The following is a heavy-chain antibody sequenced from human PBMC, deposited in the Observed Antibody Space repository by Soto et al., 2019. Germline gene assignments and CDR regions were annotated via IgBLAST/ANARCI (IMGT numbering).Heavy chain of an antibody. CDR1: GITYTTYA. Sequence: QVPLVQSGAEVKKPGASVKVSCKASGITYTTYAIHWVRQAPGQGLEWMGWINTGNGNTRYSQRFQGRVTLTTETSANTAYMDLSSLTSEDTAVYYCARAISGYVTWGQGTLITVSS. V-gene: IGHV1-3*04. CDR3: ARAISGYVT. CDR2: INTGNGNT. D-gene: IGHD5-12*01. J-gene: IGHJ5*02.